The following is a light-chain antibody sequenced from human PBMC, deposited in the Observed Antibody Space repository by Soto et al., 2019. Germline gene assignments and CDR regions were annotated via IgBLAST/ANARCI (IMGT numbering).Light chain of an antibody. Sequence: DIQMTQSPSTLSGSVGDRVTITCRASQTISSWLAWYQQKPGKAPKLLIYKASTLKSGVPSRFSGSGSGTDFTLKISRVEAEDVGVYFCMQALGTPRTFGQGTKVQVK. CDR1: QTISSW. V-gene: IGKV1-5*03. J-gene: IGKJ2*01. CDR2: KAS. CDR3: MQALGTPRT.